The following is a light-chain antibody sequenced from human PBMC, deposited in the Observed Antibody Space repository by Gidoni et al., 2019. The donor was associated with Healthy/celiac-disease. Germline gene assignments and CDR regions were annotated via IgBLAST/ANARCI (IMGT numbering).Light chain of an antibody. Sequence: AIRLTQSPSSLSASVGDRVTITCRASQGISSALAWYQQKPGKAPKLLIYDAASLESGVPSRFSGSVSGTDFTLTISSLQPEYFATYYCQQFNSYPITFGQGTRLEIK. CDR1: QGISSA. J-gene: IGKJ5*01. CDR3: QQFNSYPIT. V-gene: IGKV1-13*02. CDR2: DAA.